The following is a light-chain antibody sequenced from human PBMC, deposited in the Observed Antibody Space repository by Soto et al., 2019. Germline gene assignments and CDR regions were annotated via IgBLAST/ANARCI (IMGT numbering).Light chain of an antibody. CDR1: STNIGAGYG. J-gene: IGLJ1*01. CDR2: GNT. V-gene: IGLV1-40*01. CDR3: GSWDSSLSAYV. Sequence: QSALTQPPSVSGAPGQRASISCTGSSTNIGAGYGVHWYQQRPGTAPKLLIVGNTIRPSGVPDRFSGSKSGTSATLGITGFQTGDEADYYCGSWDSSLSAYVFGTGTKVTVL.